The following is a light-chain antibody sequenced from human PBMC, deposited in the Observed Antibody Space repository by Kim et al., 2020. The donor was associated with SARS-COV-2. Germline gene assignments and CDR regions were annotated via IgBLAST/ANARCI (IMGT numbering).Light chain of an antibody. CDR2: EDN. CDR1: GGSSPSNY. CDR3: QSYDSSNWV. J-gene: IGLJ3*02. V-gene: IGLV6-57*03. Sequence: GKTSTSSCTRSGGSSPSNYVQWYQQRPGSAPTTVIYEDNQRPSGVPDRFSGSIDSSSNSASLTISGLKTEDEADYYCQSYDSSNWVFGGGTQLTVL.